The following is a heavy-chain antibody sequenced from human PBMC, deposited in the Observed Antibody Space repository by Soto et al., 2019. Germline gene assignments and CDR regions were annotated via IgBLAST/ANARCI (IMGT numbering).Heavy chain of an antibody. CDR3: ARMGDVPYYYYGMDV. V-gene: IGHV1-2*02. Sequence: ASVKVSCKASGYTFTGYYIHWVRQAPGQGLEWMGWINPDTGGTDYTQKLQGRVTMSTDTSTSTAYMELRSLRSDDSAVYYCARMGDVPYYYYGMDVWGQGTTVTVSS. CDR1: GYTFTGYY. J-gene: IGHJ6*02. CDR2: INPDTGGT. D-gene: IGHD3-16*01.